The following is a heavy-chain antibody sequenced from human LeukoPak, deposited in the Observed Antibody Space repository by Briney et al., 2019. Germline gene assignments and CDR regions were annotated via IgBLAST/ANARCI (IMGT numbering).Heavy chain of an antibody. D-gene: IGHD6-19*01. CDR3: ARLTPVGWAFSSGWYFDY. Sequence: ASVKVSGKASGYTFTSYYMHWVRQAPGQGLEWMGIINPSGGSTSYAQKFQGRVTMTRDMSTSTVYMELSSLRSEDTAVYYCARLTPVGWAFSSGWYFDYWGQGTLVTVSS. V-gene: IGHV1-46*01. CDR1: GYTFTSYY. J-gene: IGHJ4*02. CDR2: INPSGGST.